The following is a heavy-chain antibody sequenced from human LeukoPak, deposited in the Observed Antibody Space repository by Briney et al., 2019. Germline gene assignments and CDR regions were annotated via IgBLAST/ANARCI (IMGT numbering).Heavy chain of an antibody. CDR3: AHTHDYQPPFQH. D-gene: IGHD4-11*01. CDR2: IYWDDDK. J-gene: IGHJ1*01. CDR1: GFSLSASGVG. Sequence: ESGPTLVKPTQPLTLTCTFSGFSLSASGVGVGWIRQPPGKALEWLALIYWDDDKRYSPSPKSRLTITKDTSKNQVVLTMTNMDPVDTATYYCAHTHDYQPPFQHWGQGTLVTVSS. V-gene: IGHV2-5*02.